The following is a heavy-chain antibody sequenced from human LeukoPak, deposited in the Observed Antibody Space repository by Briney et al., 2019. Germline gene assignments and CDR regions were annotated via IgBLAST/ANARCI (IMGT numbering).Heavy chain of an antibody. J-gene: IGHJ4*02. CDR2: IWYDGSNK. CDR3: ARDNDDSSGYYDY. D-gene: IGHD3-22*01. V-gene: IGHV3-33*01. Sequence: GGSLRLSCAASGFTFSSYGMHWVRQAPGEGLEWVAVIWYDGSNKYYADSVKGRFTISRDNSKNTLYLQMNSLRAEDTAVYYCARDNDDSSGYYDYWGQGTLVTVSS. CDR1: GFTFSSYG.